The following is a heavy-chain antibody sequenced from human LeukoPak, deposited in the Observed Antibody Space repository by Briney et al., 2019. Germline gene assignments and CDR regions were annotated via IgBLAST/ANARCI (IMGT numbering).Heavy chain of an antibody. Sequence: AGGSLRLSCAAPGFTFRSYAMSTVRQAPGKGLGWGSAISGSGGNTYYADSVKGRFTSSRDNSKNTLYLQTNSLRAEDTAVYYCANDHDYGDYWGQGTLVTVAS. D-gene: IGHD4-17*01. V-gene: IGHV3-23*01. CDR1: GFTFRSYA. CDR2: ISGSGGNT. CDR3: ANDHDYGDY. J-gene: IGHJ4*02.